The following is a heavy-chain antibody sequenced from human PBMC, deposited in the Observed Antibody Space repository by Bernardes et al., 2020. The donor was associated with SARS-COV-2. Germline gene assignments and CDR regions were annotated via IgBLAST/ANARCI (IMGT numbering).Heavy chain of an antibody. J-gene: IGHJ6*02. CDR1: GFYFSDYC. CDR3: VRSAGMDV. CDR2: IKRDGSET. Sequence: WGSLTLSCAGSGFYFSDYCMTWVRQAPGKGLEWVVNIKRDGSETYYVDSVKCRFTISRDNAKNLVFLQMNSLRAEDTAVFYCVRSAGMDVWGQGTMVTDSS. V-gene: IGHV3-7*03.